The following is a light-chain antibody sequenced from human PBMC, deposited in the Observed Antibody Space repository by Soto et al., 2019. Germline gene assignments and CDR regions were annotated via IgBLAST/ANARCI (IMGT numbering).Light chain of an antibody. V-gene: IGKV3-15*01. Sequence: EKVMTQSPATLSVSPGERATISCRASQNVKTRLAWYQQKPGQAPRLLIYDAFTRATGIPARFSGSASGTEFTLTISSLQSEDFAVYYCQQYDEWPLTFGGGTKVDIK. CDR2: DAF. J-gene: IGKJ4*01. CDR1: QNVKTR. CDR3: QQYDEWPLT.